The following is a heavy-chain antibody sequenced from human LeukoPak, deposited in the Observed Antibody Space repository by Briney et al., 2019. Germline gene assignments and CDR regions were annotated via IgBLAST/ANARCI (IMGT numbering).Heavy chain of an antibody. CDR1: GYTFTGYY. Sequence: EASVKVSCKASGYTFTGYYMHWVRQAPGQGLEWMGWINPNSGGTNYAQKFQGRVTMTRDTSISTAYMELSRLRSDDTAVYYCARDQARGVAFDIWGQGTMVTVSS. V-gene: IGHV1-2*02. D-gene: IGHD3-10*01. CDR3: ARDQARGVAFDI. J-gene: IGHJ3*02. CDR2: INPNSGGT.